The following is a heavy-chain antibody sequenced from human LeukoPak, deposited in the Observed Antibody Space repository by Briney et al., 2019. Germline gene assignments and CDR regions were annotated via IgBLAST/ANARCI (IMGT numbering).Heavy chain of an antibody. V-gene: IGHV1-69*05. Sequence: ASVKVSCKASGGTFSSYAISWMRQAPGQGLEWMGGIIPIFGTANYAQKFQGRVTITTDESTSTAYMELSSLRSEDTAVYYCARGFWVSRDSSGYPAFDTWGQGTMVTVSS. D-gene: IGHD3-22*01. CDR2: IIPIFGTA. J-gene: IGHJ3*02. CDR3: ARGFWVSRDSSGYPAFDT. CDR1: GGTFSSYA.